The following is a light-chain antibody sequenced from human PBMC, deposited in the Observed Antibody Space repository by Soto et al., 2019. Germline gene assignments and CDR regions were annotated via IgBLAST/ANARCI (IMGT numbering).Light chain of an antibody. CDR1: QYITTY. CDR2: AAS. V-gene: IGKV1-39*01. CDR3: QHSYSNVWT. J-gene: IGKJ1*01. Sequence: DVQMAQSPSSLSASVGDRVTITGRASQYITTYLNWYQQKPGKAPKLLIYAASILQSGVPSRFSGRGSGTDFTLTISGLEAEDFATYYCQHSYSNVWTFGQGTRVEVK.